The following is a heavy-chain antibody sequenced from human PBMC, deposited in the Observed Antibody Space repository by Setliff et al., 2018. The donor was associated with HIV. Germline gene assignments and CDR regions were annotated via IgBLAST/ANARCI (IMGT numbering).Heavy chain of an antibody. D-gene: IGHD1-20*01. CDR2: IYTSGNM. CDR3: ARGIGTRYNYYMDV. V-gene: IGHV4-4*07. CDR1: GASISSYY. Sequence: PSETLSLTCTVSGASISSYYWNWFRQPAGKGQESLGRIYTSGNMIYNPSLKSRVTMSADTSRNQLSLKLSSVTAADTAVYYCARGIGTRYNYYMDVWGIGTTVTVSS. J-gene: IGHJ6*03.